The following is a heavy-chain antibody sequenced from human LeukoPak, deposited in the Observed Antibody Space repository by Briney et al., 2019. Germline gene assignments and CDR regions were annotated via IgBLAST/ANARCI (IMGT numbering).Heavy chain of an antibody. J-gene: IGHJ3*02. V-gene: IGHV4-59*08. CDR3: ARPSRTGSGWDAFGI. CDR2: SYYSGST. Sequence: SETLSLTCTVSGGSISSYYWSWIRQPPGKGLEWIGYSYYSGSTNYNPSLKSRVTISLDTSKNQFSLHLSSVTAADTAVYYCARPSRTGSGWDAFGIWGQGTMVTASS. D-gene: IGHD3-22*01. CDR1: GGSISSYY.